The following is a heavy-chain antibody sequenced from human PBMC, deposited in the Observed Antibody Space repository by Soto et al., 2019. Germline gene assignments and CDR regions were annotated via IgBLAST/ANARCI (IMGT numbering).Heavy chain of an antibody. CDR1: GFTFSSYA. V-gene: IGHV3-23*01. CDR2: ISGSGGST. J-gene: IGHJ5*02. D-gene: IGHD2-15*01. Sequence: EVQLLDSGGGFVQPGVSLSLSCAASGFTFSSYAMSWLRQAPGKGLEWVSAISGSGGSTYYADSVKGRCTISRENSKNTLYLQMNRLRAADTAVYYCANDGGVVVADTVNWFDPWGQGTLVTVSS. CDR3: ANDGGVVVADTVNWFDP.